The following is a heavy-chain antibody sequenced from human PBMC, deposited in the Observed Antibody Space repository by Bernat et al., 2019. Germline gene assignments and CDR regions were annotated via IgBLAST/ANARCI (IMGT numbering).Heavy chain of an antibody. V-gene: IGHV3-74*01. CDR2: INSDGSST. Sequence: EVHLVESGGGLVQPGGSLRLSCAASGFTFSSYWMHWVRQAPGKGLVWVSRINSDGSSTSYADSVKGRFTISRDNAKNTLYLQMNSLRAEDTAVYYCARDGGDYADRGYFDYWGQGTLVTVSS. J-gene: IGHJ4*02. CDR3: ARDGGDYADRGYFDY. D-gene: IGHD3-16*01. CDR1: GFTFSSYW.